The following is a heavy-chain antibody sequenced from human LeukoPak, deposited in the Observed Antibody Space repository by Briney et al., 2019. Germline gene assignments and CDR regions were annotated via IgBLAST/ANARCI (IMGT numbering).Heavy chain of an antibody. V-gene: IGHV3-48*02. CDR2: ITISSSSI. CDR1: GFDFSRHS. Sequence: PGGSLRLFCAAYGFDFSRHSMRWVRQAPGKGLECVSYITISSSSIFYADSVRGRFTIYRENAKNSLYLQMNSLRDEDAAVYYCARDRSGSWGFDIWGQGTVVTVSS. D-gene: IGHD1-26*01. CDR3: ARDRSGSWGFDI. J-gene: IGHJ3*02.